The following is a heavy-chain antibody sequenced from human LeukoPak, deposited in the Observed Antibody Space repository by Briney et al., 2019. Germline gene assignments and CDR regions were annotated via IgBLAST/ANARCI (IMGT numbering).Heavy chain of an antibody. Sequence: GALRLSCVASGFPFSDYYMDWVRQAPGKGLEWVARSRGKAKTYTTEYAASVKGRFTISRDESKNSLYLQMHSLIIEDTAVYYCARGASGNYNYHYGMDVWGQGTTVTVSS. CDR2: SRGKAKTYTT. CDR3: ARGASGNYNYHYGMDV. D-gene: IGHD3-10*01. V-gene: IGHV3-72*01. CDR1: GFPFSDYY. J-gene: IGHJ6*02.